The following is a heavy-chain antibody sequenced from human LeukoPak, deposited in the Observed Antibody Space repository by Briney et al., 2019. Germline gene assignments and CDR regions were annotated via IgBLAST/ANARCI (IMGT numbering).Heavy chain of an antibody. Sequence: PGGSLRLSCAASAFTFSSSSSAFTFSSSWMVWVRQAPGKGLEWVSAISGSGGSTYYADSVKGRFTISRDNSKNTLYLQMNSLRAEDTAVYYCAIRDYDFWSGYYNSPIVDYWGQGTLVTVSS. D-gene: IGHD3-3*01. CDR3: AIRDYDFWSGYYNSPIVDY. CDR2: ISGSGGST. CDR1: AFTFSSSS. V-gene: IGHV3-23*01. J-gene: IGHJ4*02.